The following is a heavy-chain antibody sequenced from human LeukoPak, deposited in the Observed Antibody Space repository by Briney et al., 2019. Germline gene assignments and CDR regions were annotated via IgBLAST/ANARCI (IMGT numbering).Heavy chain of an antibody. V-gene: IGHV3-48*03. J-gene: IGHJ4*02. Sequence: PGGSLRLSCAASGFTFTNYEMNWVRQAPGKGLEWVSYISSSGSAISDADSVKGRFTISRDNVRNSLHLQMDSLRAEDTAVYYCARERGYGYFDSWGQGTLVTVSS. CDR1: GFTFTNYE. CDR2: ISSSGSAI. CDR3: ARERGYGYFDS. D-gene: IGHD2-15*01.